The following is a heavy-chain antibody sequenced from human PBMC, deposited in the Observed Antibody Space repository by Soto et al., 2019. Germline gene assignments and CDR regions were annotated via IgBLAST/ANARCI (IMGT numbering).Heavy chain of an antibody. CDR2: ISAYNGNT. J-gene: IGHJ5*02. D-gene: IGHD6-19*01. Sequence: ASVKVSCKASGYTFTGYGISWVRQAPGQGLEWMGWISAYNGNTNYAQKLQGRVTMTTVTSTSTAYMELRSLRSDDTAVYYCARSEGATVAGGPWGQGTLVTVSS. CDR1: GYTFTGYG. CDR3: ARSEGATVAGGP. V-gene: IGHV1-18*01.